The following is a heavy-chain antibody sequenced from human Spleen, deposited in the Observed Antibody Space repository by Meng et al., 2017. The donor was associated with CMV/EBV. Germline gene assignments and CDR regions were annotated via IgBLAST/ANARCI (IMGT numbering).Heavy chain of an antibody. J-gene: IGHJ4*02. CDR1: GGTFSSYA. CDR3: ARRYCSSTSCFLNDDAFDY. V-gene: IGHV1-2*02. Sequence: ASVKVSCKASGGTFSSYAINWVRQAPGQGLEWMGWINPNSGGTNYAQKFQGRVTMTRDTSISTAYMELSRLRSDDTAVYYCARRYCSSTSCFLNDDAFDYWGQGTLVTVSS. CDR2: INPNSGGT. D-gene: IGHD2-2*01.